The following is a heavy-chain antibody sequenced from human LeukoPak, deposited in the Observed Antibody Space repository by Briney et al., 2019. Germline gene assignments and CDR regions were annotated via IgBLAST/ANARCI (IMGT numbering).Heavy chain of an antibody. CDR3: ASYGGNYFDY. D-gene: IGHD4-23*01. CDR1: GGSISSSSYY. V-gene: IGHV4-39*07. Sequence: SETLSLTCTVSGGSISSSSYYRGWIRQPPGKGLEWIGEIYHSGSTNYNPSLKSRVTISVDKSKNQFSLKLSSVTAADTAVYYCASYGGNYFDYWGQGTLVTVSS. J-gene: IGHJ4*02. CDR2: IYHSGST.